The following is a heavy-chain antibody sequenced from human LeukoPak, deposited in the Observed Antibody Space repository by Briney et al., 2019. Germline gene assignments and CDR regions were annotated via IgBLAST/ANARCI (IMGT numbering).Heavy chain of an antibody. D-gene: IGHD1-1*01. V-gene: IGHV3-21*01. CDR3: ARDGGNEIDY. CDR2: ISSGSTFI. J-gene: IGHJ4*01. CDR1: GFTFSNYN. Sequence: GGSLRLSCTGSGFTFSNYNMNWVRQAPGKGLEWVSYISSGSTFIYYADSVQGRFTISRDNAKNSLYLQMNSLRAEDTAVYYCARDGGNEIDYWGQETWSPSPQ.